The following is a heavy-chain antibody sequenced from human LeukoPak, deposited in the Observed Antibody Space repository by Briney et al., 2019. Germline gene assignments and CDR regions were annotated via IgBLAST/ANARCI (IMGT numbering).Heavy chain of an antibody. J-gene: IGHJ4*02. CDR1: GFAVSSNY. V-gene: IGHV4-59*02. CDR2: IYYSGST. CDR3: AREVVAAAGTVDY. Sequence: GSLRLSCAASGFAVSSNYMSWIRQPPGKGLEWIGYIYYSGSTNYNPSLKSRVTISVDTSKNQFSLKLTSVTAADTAVYYCAREVVAAAGTVDYWGQGTLVTVSS. D-gene: IGHD6-13*01.